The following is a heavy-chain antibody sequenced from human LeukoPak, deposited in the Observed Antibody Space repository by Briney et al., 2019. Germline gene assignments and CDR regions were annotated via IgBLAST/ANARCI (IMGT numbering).Heavy chain of an antibody. D-gene: IGHD3-16*01. CDR1: GYTFTGYY. CDR3: ALWGGAGLDR. CDR2: INPKRGAT. Sequence: ASVKVSCKASGYTFTGYYMHWVRQAPGQGLEWMGWINPKRGATNFAQNFQGRVTMTRDTSINTVYMELSWLRYDDTAVYYCALWGGAGLDRWGQGTRVTVSS. V-gene: IGHV1-2*02. J-gene: IGHJ1*01.